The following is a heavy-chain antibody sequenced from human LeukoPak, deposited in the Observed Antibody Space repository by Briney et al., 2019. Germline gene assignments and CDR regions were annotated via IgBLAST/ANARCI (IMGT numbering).Heavy chain of an antibody. CDR1: GGSISSYY. D-gene: IGHD3-22*01. V-gene: IGHV4-59*01. CDR3: ARDRSHYYDSSGYFDY. CDR2: IYYSGST. Sequence: SETLSLTCTVSGGSISSYYWSWIRQPPGKGLEWIGYIYYSGSTNYNPSLKSRVTISVDTSKNQFSLKLSSVTAADTAVYYCARDRSHYYDSSGYFDYWGQGTLVTVSS. J-gene: IGHJ4*02.